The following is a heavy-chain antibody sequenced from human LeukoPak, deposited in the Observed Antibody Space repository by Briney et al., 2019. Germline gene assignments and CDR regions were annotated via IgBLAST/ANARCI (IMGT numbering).Heavy chain of an antibody. V-gene: IGHV1-18*01. CDR3: ARDRAGSAWYTTFDY. CDR1: GYAFTSFG. J-gene: IGHJ4*02. Sequence: ASLKVSCKASGYAFTSFGISWVRQPPGQGLEWMGWISTYNGNTNYAQKLQGRVTMTTDTSTSRVYMDLRSLRSDDTAAYYCARDRAGSAWYTTFDYWGQGTLVTVSS. D-gene: IGHD6-19*01. CDR2: ISTYNGNT.